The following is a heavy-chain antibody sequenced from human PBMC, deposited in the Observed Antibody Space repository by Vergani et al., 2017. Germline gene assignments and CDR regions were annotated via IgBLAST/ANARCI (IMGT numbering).Heavy chain of an antibody. J-gene: IGHJ6*03. V-gene: IGHV3-33*01. Sequence: QVQLVESGGGVVQPGRSLRLSCAASGFTFSSYGLHWVRQAPGKGFEWVAVMWYEGSNKYYADSVKGRFTISRDSSKNTLYLQMNGLRAEDTAVYYCARGDEYCSSTSCPPTLRHYYYYIDVWGKGTTVTVSS. D-gene: IGHD2-2*01. CDR3: ARGDEYCSSTSCPPTLRHYYYYIDV. CDR2: MWYEGSNK. CDR1: GFTFSSYG.